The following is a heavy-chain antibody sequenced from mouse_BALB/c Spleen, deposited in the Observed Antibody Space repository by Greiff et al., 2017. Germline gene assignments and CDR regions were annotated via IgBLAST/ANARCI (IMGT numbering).Heavy chain of an antibody. CDR3: ARVTLLGSMDY. J-gene: IGHJ4*01. Sequence: EVMLVESGGGLVKPGGSLKLSCAASGFTFSDYYMYWVRQTPEKRLEWVATISDGGSYTYYPDSVKGRFTISRDNAKNNLYLQMSSLKSEDTAMYYCARVTLLGSMDYWGQGTSVTVSS. CDR2: ISDGGSYT. V-gene: IGHV5-4*02. D-gene: IGHD2-1*01. CDR1: GFTFSDYY.